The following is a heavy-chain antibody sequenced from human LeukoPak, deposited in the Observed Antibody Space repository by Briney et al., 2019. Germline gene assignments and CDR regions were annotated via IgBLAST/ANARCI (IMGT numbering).Heavy chain of an antibody. J-gene: IGHJ4*02. V-gene: IGHV3-33*01. CDR1: GFTFSSYG. D-gene: IGHD5-18*01. CDR3: AGGLGYSYGYGIDY. Sequence: GGSLRLSCAASGFTFSSYGMHWVRQAPGKGLEWVAIIWYDGSNKYHVDSVKGRFTISRDNSKNTLYLQMNSLRAEDTALYYCAGGLGYSYGYGIDYWGQGTLVTVSS. CDR2: IWYDGSNK.